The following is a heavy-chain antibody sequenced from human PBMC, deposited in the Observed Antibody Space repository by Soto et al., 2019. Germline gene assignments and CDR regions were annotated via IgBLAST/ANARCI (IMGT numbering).Heavy chain of an antibody. CDR2: MYHSGST. CDR1: GGSISSGGYS. V-gene: IGHV4-30-2*01. CDR3: AIHGITGSYYDALDI. Sequence: PSETLSLTCAVSGGSISSGGYSWSWIRQPPGKGLEWIGYMYHSGSTYYNPSLKGRVTISVDTSKNQFALKLSSVTAAETAVYYCAIHGITGSYYDALDIWGQGTMVTVSS. D-gene: IGHD1-26*01. J-gene: IGHJ3*02.